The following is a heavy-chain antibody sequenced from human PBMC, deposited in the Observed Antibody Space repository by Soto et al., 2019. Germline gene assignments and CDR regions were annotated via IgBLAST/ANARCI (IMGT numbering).Heavy chain of an antibody. V-gene: IGHV1-8*01. J-gene: IGHJ6*02. D-gene: IGHD2-21*02. Sequence: ASVKVSCKASGYTFTSYDINWVRQATGQGLEWMGWMNPNSGNTGYAQKFQGRVTMTRNTSISTAYMELSSLRSEDTAVYYCARRGSSSVVTDITWAYYYYGLDVWGQGTTVTVSS. CDR1: GYTFTSYD. CDR3: ARRGSSSVVTDITWAYYYYGLDV. CDR2: MNPNSGNT.